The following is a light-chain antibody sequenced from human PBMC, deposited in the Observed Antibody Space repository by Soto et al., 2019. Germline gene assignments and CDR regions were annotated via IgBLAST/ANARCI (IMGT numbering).Light chain of an antibody. CDR2: WAS. Sequence: DIVMTQSPESLGVSLGERATINCKSSQSVLYSPTNKNYVAWYQQKPGQTPKVLIYWASTRESGVPDRFSGSGAGTDFTLTISSLQSEDVAVYYCQQYYSFPVTFVPGTKVDSK. CDR3: QQYYSFPVT. CDR1: QSVLYSPTNKNY. V-gene: IGKV4-1*01. J-gene: IGKJ3*01.